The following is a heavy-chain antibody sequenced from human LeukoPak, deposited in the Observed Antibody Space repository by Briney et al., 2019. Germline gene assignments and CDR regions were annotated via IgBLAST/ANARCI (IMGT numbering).Heavy chain of an antibody. CDR3: ARENNRECSTSSCPRDY. J-gene: IGHJ4*02. CDR2: ISRTGDSI. CDR1: GFTFSGYS. Sequence: PRGSLRLSCATSGFTFSGYSMNCFRQAPGKGREWVAAISRTGDSITYADSVRGRFTISRDNAKDSLYLQMNSLRAEDTAVYFCARENNRECSTSSCPRDYWGQGTLVTVSS. D-gene: IGHD2-2*01. V-gene: IGHV3-21*01.